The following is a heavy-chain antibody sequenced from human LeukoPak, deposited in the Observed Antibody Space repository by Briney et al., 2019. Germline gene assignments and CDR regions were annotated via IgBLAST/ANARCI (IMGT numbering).Heavy chain of an antibody. V-gene: IGHV1-46*04. D-gene: IGHD5-24*01. J-gene: IGHJ3*01. CDR2: INPRRGST. Sequence: ASVKVSCKASGYTFTDYYMHWVRQAPGQALEWMGMINPRRGSTNYLETLQGRMTMTSDTSTSTLYMELSSLRFEDTAMYYCARVRGMATSSFAFDLWGQGTMVTISS. CDR3: ARVRGMATSSFAFDL. CDR1: GYTFTDYY.